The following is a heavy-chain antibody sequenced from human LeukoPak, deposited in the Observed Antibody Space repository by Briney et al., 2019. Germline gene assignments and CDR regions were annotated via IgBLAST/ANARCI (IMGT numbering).Heavy chain of an antibody. CDR1: GFTFSSYG. CDR3: AKDFKAVAADRAEYFQH. D-gene: IGHD6-19*01. J-gene: IGHJ1*01. V-gene: IGHV3-30*18. CDR2: ISYDGSNK. Sequence: GRSLRLSCAASGFTFSSYGMHWVRQAPGKGLEWVAVISYDGSNKYYADSVKGRFTISRDNSKNTLYLQMNSLRAEDTAVYYCAKDFKAVAADRAEYFQHWGQGTLVTVSS.